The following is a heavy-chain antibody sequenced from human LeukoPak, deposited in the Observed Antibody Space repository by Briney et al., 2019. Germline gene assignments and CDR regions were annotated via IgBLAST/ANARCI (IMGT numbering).Heavy chain of an antibody. V-gene: IGHV3-30*02. CDR2: IRNDGSSI. CDR3: AKDTPLCYFDY. J-gene: IGHJ4*02. Sequence: GGSLRLSCAASGFTFSSYWMHWVRQAPGKGLEWVAFIRNDGSSIYNADSVKGRFTISRDNSKNTLYLQMNSLRADDTAVYYCAKDTPLCYFDYWGQGTLVTVSS. CDR1: GFTFSSYW. D-gene: IGHD3-16*01.